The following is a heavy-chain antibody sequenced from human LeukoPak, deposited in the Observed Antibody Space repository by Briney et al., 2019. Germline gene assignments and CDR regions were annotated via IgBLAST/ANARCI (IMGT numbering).Heavy chain of an antibody. CDR1: GGSISSGGYY. Sequence: SETLSLTCTVSGGSISSGGYYWSWIRQHPGEGLEWIGYIYYSGSTNYNPSLKSRVTISVDTSKNQFSLKLSSVTAADTAVYYCASPRGGVRYFDWLLYAKEDAFDIWGQGTMVTVSS. J-gene: IGHJ3*02. V-gene: IGHV4-61*08. CDR3: ASPRGGVRYFDWLLYAKEDAFDI. D-gene: IGHD3-9*01. CDR2: IYYSGST.